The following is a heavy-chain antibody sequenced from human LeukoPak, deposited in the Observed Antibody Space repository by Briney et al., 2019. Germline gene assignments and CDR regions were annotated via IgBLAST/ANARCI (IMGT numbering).Heavy chain of an antibody. Sequence: ASVKVSCKASGYTFTSYAMHWVRQAPGQRLEWMGWINAGNGNTKYSQKFQGRVTITRDTSASTAYMELSSLRSEDTAVYYCASPRGLYSSSWPFDYWGQGTLVTVSS. J-gene: IGHJ4*02. D-gene: IGHD6-13*01. V-gene: IGHV1-3*01. CDR1: GYTFTSYA. CDR3: ASPRGLYSSSWPFDY. CDR2: INAGNGNT.